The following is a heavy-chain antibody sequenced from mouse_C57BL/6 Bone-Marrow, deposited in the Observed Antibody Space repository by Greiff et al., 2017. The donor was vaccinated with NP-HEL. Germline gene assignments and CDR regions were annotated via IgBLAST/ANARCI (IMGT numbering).Heavy chain of an antibody. D-gene: IGHD2-4*01. J-gene: IGHJ2*01. V-gene: IGHV14-4*01. CDR2: IDPENGDT. CDR1: GFNIKDDY. Sequence: VQLQQSGAELVRPGASVKLSCTASGFNIKDDYMHWVKQRPEQGLEWIGWIDPENGDTEYASKFQGKATIPADTSSNTAYLQLSSLTSEDTAVYYCTATYDYDNYVDYWGQGTTLTVSS. CDR3: TATYDYDNYVDY.